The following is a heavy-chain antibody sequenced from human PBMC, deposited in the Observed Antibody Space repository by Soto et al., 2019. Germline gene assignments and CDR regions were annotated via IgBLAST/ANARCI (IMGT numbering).Heavy chain of an antibody. CDR3: AREPCSADDCYLDH. Sequence: QVQLVQSGAEVKKPGASVRVSCKASGYNFTNYGISWVRQAPGQGLEWMAWISASNGSTNFAQKFLGRVTVTTDRSTTTAYMEMRRLKSGDTAVYYCAREPCSADDCYLDHWGQGTLVTVSS. CDR1: GYNFTNYG. V-gene: IGHV1-18*04. J-gene: IGHJ4*02. CDR2: ISASNGST. D-gene: IGHD2-21*02.